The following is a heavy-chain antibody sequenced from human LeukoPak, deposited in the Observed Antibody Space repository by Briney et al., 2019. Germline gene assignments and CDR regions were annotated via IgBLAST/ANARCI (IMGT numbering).Heavy chain of an antibody. D-gene: IGHD2-2*01. Sequence: SETLSLTCTGSGGSISSYYWSWIRQPPGKALDGIPYIYYSGSTNYNPSLKSRVTISVDTSKNQFSLKLSSVTAADTAVYYCARVSGYCSSTSCYAVDYWGQGTLVTVSS. J-gene: IGHJ4*02. V-gene: IGHV4-59*01. CDR2: IYYSGST. CDR1: GGSISSYY. CDR3: ARVSGYCSSTSCYAVDY.